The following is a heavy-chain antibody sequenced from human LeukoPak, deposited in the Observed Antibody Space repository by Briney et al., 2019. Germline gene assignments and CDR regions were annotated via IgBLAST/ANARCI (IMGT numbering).Heavy chain of an antibody. V-gene: IGHV3-48*01. Sequence: GGSLRLSCAASGFTFSRYGMSWVRQAPGKGLEWVSSITGSGSTTYYADSVKGRFTISRDNAKNSLYLQMNSLRAEDTAVYYCARVGVRFDYWGQGTLVTVSS. CDR3: ARVGVRFDY. CDR2: ITGSGSTT. D-gene: IGHD3-16*02. CDR1: GFTFSRYG. J-gene: IGHJ4*02.